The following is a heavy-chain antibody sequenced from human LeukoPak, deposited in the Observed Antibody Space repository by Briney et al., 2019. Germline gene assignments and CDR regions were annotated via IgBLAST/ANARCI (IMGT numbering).Heavy chain of an antibody. CDR2: IYHSGST. CDR3: ARGTNPGVADC. Sequence: SETLSLTCTVSGYSISSGYYWGWIRQPPGKGLEWIGSIYHSGSTYYNPSLKSRVTISVDTSKNQFSLKLGSVTAADAAVYYCARGTNPGVADCWGQGTLVTVSS. CDR1: GYSISSGYY. D-gene: IGHD3-3*01. V-gene: IGHV4-38-2*02. J-gene: IGHJ4*02.